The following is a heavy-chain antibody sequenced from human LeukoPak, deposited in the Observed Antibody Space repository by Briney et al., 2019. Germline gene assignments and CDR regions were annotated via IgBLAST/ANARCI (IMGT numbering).Heavy chain of an antibody. V-gene: IGHV4-59*01. CDR3: AKLVQVGVTGYCFDY. CDR2: NYYSGST. Sequence: SETLSLTCTVSGGSISDYYWSWIRQPPGKGLEWIGYNYYSGSTNYNPSLKSRVTISVDTSKNQFSLKLSSVTAADTAVYYCAKLVQVGVTGYCFDYWGQGTLVTVSS. D-gene: IGHD1-26*01. CDR1: GGSISDYY. J-gene: IGHJ4*02.